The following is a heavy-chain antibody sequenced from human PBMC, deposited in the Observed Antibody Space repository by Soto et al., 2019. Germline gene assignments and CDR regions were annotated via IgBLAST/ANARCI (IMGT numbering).Heavy chain of an antibody. CDR2: IYYSGST. V-gene: IGHV4-59*01. CDR3: ARDLYYYDSSGYMDV. J-gene: IGHJ6*02. Sequence: SETLSLTCTVSGGSISSYYWSWIRQPPGKGLEWIGYIYYSGSTNYNPSLKSRVTISVDTSKDQFSLKLSSVTAADTAVYYCARDLYYYDSSGYMDVWGQGTTVTVSS. CDR1: GGSISSYY. D-gene: IGHD3-22*01.